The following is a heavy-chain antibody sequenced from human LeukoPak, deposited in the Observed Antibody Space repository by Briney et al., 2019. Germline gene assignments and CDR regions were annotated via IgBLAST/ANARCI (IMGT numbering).Heavy chain of an antibody. Sequence: GKSLRLSRAASGFTFNNYAMSWVRQAPGKGLVWVSHINSDGNSATYADSVKGRFTISRDNAKNTLYLQMNSLRAEDTAVYYCARGLKSPAGVDYWGQGTLVTVSS. CDR3: ARGLKSPAGVDY. V-gene: IGHV3-74*01. J-gene: IGHJ4*02. D-gene: IGHD2-2*01. CDR1: GFTFNNYA. CDR2: INSDGNSA.